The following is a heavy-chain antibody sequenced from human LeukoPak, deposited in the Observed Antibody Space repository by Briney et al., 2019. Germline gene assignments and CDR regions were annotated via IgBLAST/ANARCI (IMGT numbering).Heavy chain of an antibody. CDR1: GASISSGSYY. V-gene: IGHV4-61*02. CDR3: ARRPDSGANWYSI. Sequence: SQTLSLTCTVSGASISSGSYYWNWLRQPAGKGLEWIGRMYTSGSTNFNPSLRSRVTISVDTSKNQLSLKLSSVTAADAAVYYCARRPDSGANWYSIWGQGTLVTVSS. CDR2: MYTSGST. J-gene: IGHJ4*02. D-gene: IGHD2-21*02.